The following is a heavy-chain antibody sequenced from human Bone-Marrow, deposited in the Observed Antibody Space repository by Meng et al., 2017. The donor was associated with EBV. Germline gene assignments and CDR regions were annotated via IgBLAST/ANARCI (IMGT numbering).Heavy chain of an antibody. D-gene: IGHD1-1*01. V-gene: IGHV4-34*01. CDR2: INHSGNA. CDR1: GGSLSDSY. CDR3: ARGVWNH. J-gene: IGHJ4*02. Sequence: QVQPQQWGAGLLKPSDTLSLNCAVYGGSLSDSYWNCISQSPGKGLEWIGEINHSGNADYNPSLKSRVTISVDTSKNHFSLKLSSVTAADTAVYYCARGVWNHWGQGILVTVSS.